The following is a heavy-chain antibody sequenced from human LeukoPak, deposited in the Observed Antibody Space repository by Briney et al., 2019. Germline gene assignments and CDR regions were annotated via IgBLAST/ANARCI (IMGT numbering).Heavy chain of an antibody. CDR3: ARDRGIIAARPSAFDI. J-gene: IGHJ3*02. CDR1: GFAFSNYG. Sequence: PGGSLRLSCAASGFAFSNYGMHWVRQAPGKGLEWVALIVYDGINKYYADSVKGRFTISRDNSKNTLYLQMNSLRAEDTAVYYCARDRGIIAARPSAFDIWGQGTMVTVSS. D-gene: IGHD6-6*01. V-gene: IGHV3-30*19. CDR2: IVYDGINK.